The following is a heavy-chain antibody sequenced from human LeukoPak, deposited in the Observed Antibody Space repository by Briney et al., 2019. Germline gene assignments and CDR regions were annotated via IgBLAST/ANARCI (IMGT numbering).Heavy chain of an antibody. D-gene: IGHD3-10*01. J-gene: IGHJ4*02. Sequence: GGSLRLSCAASGFTFDDYAMHWVRQAPGKGLEWVSGISWNSDMIGYADSVKGRFTISRDNAKNSLYLQMNSLRAEDTALYYCAKSKYLGGSYDYWGQGTLVTVSS. V-gene: IGHV3-9*01. CDR1: GFTFDDYA. CDR3: AKSKYLGGSYDY. CDR2: ISWNSDMI.